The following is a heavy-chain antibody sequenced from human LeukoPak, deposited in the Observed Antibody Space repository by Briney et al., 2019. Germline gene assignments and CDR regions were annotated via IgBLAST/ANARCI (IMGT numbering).Heavy chain of an antibody. CDR2: IKSKTDGGTT. CDR3: TTEVLELWYPTYYFDY. J-gene: IGHJ4*02. CDR1: GFTFSNAW. D-gene: IGHD5-18*01. V-gene: IGHV3-15*01. Sequence: GGSLRLSCAASGFTFSNAWMSWVRQAPGKGLEWVGRIKSKTDGGTTDYAAPVKGRFTISRDDSKNTLYLQMNSLKTEDTAVYYCTTEVLELWYPTYYFDYWGQGTLVTVSS.